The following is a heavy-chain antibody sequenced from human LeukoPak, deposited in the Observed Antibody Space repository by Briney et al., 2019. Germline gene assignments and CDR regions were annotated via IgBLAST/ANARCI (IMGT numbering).Heavy chain of an antibody. CDR2: ISYDGSHK. V-gene: IGHV3-30*03. Sequence: GGSLRLSCAASGFTFSSYGMHWVRQAPGKGLEWVAVISYDGSHKYSADSVKGRFTISRDNSKNTLYLQMNSLRAEDTAVYYCARAETKIGHCSSSNCLFDSWGQGTLVTVSS. CDR3: ARAETKIGHCSSSNCLFDS. CDR1: GFTFSSYG. J-gene: IGHJ4*02. D-gene: IGHD2-2*01.